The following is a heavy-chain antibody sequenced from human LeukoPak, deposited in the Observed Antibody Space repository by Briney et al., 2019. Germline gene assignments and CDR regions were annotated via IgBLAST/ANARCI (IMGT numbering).Heavy chain of an antibody. D-gene: IGHD1-14*01. Sequence: SETLTLTCTVSGGSISSSTYYWVWIRQPPGKGLEWIGSIYYSGNTYYNPSLKRRVTISVDTSKNQFSLKLSSVTAADTAVYYCARHENGYNNALEGTFAYWGQGTLVTVSS. CDR3: ARHENGYNNALEGTFAY. J-gene: IGHJ4*02. V-gene: IGHV4-39*01. CDR1: GGSISSSTYY. CDR2: IYYSGNT.